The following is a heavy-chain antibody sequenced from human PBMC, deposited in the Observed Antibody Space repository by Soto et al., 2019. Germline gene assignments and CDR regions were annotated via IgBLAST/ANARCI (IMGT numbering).Heavy chain of an antibody. Sequence: ASVKVSCKASGYPFTGYYMHWVRQAPGQGLEWMGWINPKSGGTNYAQKFQGGVTMTRDTSISTVYMEVSRLRSDDTAVYYCARENIFGVVREYYFDYWGQGTLVTVSS. D-gene: IGHD3-3*01. CDR2: INPKSGGT. CDR1: GYPFTGYY. CDR3: ARENIFGVVREYYFDY. J-gene: IGHJ4*02. V-gene: IGHV1-2*02.